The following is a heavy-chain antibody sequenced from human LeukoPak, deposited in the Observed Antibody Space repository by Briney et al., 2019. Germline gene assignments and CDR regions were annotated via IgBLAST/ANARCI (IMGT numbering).Heavy chain of an antibody. J-gene: IGHJ4*02. Sequence: ASVSVSCRASGYPFTSYYMHCVRQPPAQGLEWMGISNPRGGSTSYAQKFQGRVTMTRDTSTSTVYMELSSLRSEDTAVYYCARERNSYGREEFDYWGQGTLVTVSS. D-gene: IGHD4-17*01. CDR1: GYPFTSYY. CDR2: SNPRGGST. V-gene: IGHV1-46*01. CDR3: ARERNSYGREEFDY.